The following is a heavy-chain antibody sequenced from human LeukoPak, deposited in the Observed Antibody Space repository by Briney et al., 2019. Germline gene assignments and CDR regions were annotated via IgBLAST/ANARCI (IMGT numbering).Heavy chain of an antibody. D-gene: IGHD5-18*01. Sequence: SETLSLTCTVSGGFISSYYWSWIRQPPGKGLEWIGYIYYSGSTNYNPSLKSRVTISVDTSKNQFSLKLSSVTAADTAVYYCAGSGYSYGPPGFDYWGQGTLVTVSS. CDR1: GGFISSYY. V-gene: IGHV4-59*01. CDR2: IYYSGST. J-gene: IGHJ4*02. CDR3: AGSGYSYGPPGFDY.